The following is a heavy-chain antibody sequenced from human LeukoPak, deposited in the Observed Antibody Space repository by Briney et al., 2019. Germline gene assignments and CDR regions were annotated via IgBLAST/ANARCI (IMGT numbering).Heavy chain of an antibody. V-gene: IGHV3-21*01. CDR2: ISSSSSYI. CDR3: ARAFIVEDAFDI. CDR1: GFTFSSYS. D-gene: IGHD2-15*01. Sequence: GGSLRLSCAASGFTFSSYSMNWVRQAPGKGLEWVSSISSSSSYIYYADSVKGRFTISRDNAKNTLYLQMNSLRAEDTAVYYCARAFIVEDAFDIWGQGTMVTVSS. J-gene: IGHJ3*02.